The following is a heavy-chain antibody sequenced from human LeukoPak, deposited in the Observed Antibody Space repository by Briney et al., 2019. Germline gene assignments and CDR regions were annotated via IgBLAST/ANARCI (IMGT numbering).Heavy chain of an antibody. CDR3: ARHNGVSYLDY. CDR2: IHHSGDT. Sequence: SETLSLTCTVSGVSFISSYWSWVRQPPGKGLEYIGFIHHSGDTKYNPSLKRRVTMSVDTSKSHFSLRLSSVTAADSAVYYCARHNGVSYLDYWAQGTLVTVSS. D-gene: IGHD2-8*01. CDR1: GVSFISSY. V-gene: IGHV4-59*01. J-gene: IGHJ4*02.